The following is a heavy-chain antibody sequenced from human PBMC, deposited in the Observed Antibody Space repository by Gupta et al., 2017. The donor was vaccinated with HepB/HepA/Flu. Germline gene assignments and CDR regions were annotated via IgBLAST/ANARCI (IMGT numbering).Heavy chain of an antibody. CDR1: DGSFSGYY. J-gene: IGHJ6*03. CDR3: AREGGYSWAYFYYMDV. D-gene: IGHD3-22*01. Sequence: QVQLQQWGAGLLKPSETLSLTCVVYDGSFSGYYWSCVSQSPGKGLEWIGEINHKGITNYNPSLKSRVTMSADMSKKEFSLKVTSVTAEDTAIYYCAREGGYSWAYFYYMDVWGKGTTVTVSS. V-gene: IGHV4-34*01. CDR2: INHKGIT.